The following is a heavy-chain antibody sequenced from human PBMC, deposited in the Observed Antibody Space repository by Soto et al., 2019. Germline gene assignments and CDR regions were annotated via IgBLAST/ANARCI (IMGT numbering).Heavy chain of an antibody. J-gene: IGHJ4*02. D-gene: IGHD3-10*01. Sequence: WGSLRLSRAAAGFTLSSYSNNRVRQAPGKALERLSSISRASTYIYYAVSVKGRFSISRENAKNPLYMQMNSLRAKDTAVYYCAREPGSYLYWGQGTLVTVSS. V-gene: IGHV3-21*01. CDR2: ISRASTYI. CDR1: GFTLSSYS. CDR3: AREPGSYLY.